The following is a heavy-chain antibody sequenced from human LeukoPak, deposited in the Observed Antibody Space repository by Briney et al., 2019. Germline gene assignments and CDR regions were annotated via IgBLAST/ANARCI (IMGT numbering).Heavy chain of an antibody. Sequence: WGSLRLSCAASGGTVSSNCMSWVRQGPGKGLERVSFIYSGGNTYYADSVKGRFTISRDNSKNTVHLQMNSLRAEDTAMYYCARRAGDYSHPYDYWGQGTLVTVSS. V-gene: IGHV3-53*01. D-gene: IGHD3-22*01. CDR1: GGTVSSNC. J-gene: IGHJ4*02. CDR3: ARRAGDYSHPYDY. CDR2: IYSGGNT.